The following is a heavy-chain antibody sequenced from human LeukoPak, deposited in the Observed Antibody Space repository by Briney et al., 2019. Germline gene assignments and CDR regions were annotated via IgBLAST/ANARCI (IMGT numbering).Heavy chain of an antibody. CDR3: AGSRFLEWLRLFDY. CDR2: IYYSGST. J-gene: IGHJ4*02. CDR1: GGSISSYY. D-gene: IGHD3-3*01. Sequence: PSETLSLTCTVSGGSISSYYWSWIRQPPGKGLEWIGYIYYSGSTNYNPSLKSRVTISVDTSKNQFSLKLSSVTAADTAVYYCAGSRFLEWLRLFDYWGQGTLVTVSS. V-gene: IGHV4-59*08.